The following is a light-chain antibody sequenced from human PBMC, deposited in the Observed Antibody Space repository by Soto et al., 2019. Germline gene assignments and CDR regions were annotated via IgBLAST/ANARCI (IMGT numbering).Light chain of an antibody. CDR2: KAS. CDR1: QSISTW. CDR3: QQYSSYSPYP. V-gene: IGKV1-5*03. J-gene: IGKJ2*01. Sequence: DIQMTQSPSTLSASVGDRVTITCRASQSISTWLAWYQQKPEKAPKLLIYKASSLQSGVPSRFSGSGSGTEFTLTISSLQPDEFATYYCQQYSSYSPYPFGQGTKLEIK.